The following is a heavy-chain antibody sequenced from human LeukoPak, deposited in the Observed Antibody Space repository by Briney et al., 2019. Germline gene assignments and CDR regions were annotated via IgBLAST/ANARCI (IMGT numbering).Heavy chain of an antibody. CDR2: ISGSGGST. CDR1: GFTFSSYA. D-gene: IGHD2-15*01. Sequence: GGSLRLSCAASGFTFSSYAMSWVRQAPGKGLEWVSAISGSGGSTYYADSVKGRFTISRDNSKNTLYLQMNSLRAEDTAVYYCAKQAEIVVVVAATPLNWFDPWGQGTLVTVSS. V-gene: IGHV3-23*01. CDR3: AKQAEIVVVVAATPLNWFDP. J-gene: IGHJ5*02.